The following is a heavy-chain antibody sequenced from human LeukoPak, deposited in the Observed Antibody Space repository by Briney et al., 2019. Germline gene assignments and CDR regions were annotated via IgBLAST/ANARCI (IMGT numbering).Heavy chain of an antibody. D-gene: IGHD2-15*01. CDR3: ARARCSGGSCYPAFDY. CDR2: IIPIFGTA. CDR1: GGTFSSYA. V-gene: IGHV1-69*15. Sequence: SVKVSCKASGGTFSSYAISWVRQAPGQGLEWMGRIIPIFGTANYAQKFQGRVTITPDESTSTAYMELSSLRSEDTAVYYCARARCSGGSCYPAFDYWGQGTLVTVSS. J-gene: IGHJ4*02.